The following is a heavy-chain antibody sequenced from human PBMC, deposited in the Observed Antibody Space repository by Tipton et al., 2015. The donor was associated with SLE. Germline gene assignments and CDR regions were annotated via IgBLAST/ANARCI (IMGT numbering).Heavy chain of an antibody. Sequence: SLRLSCTASGFTFSSFEFNWVRQAPGKGLEWVSYISSRGTTINFADSVKGRFTISRDNAKNSLYLQLNSLRAEDTAVYYCARIYSYGFSDSWGQGTLVAVSS. CDR3: ARIYSYGFSDS. D-gene: IGHD5-18*01. J-gene: IGHJ4*02. CDR2: ISSRGTTI. CDR1: GFTFSSFE. V-gene: IGHV3-48*03.